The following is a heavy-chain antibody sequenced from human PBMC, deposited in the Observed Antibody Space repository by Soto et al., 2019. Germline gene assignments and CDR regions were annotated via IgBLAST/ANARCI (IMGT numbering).Heavy chain of an antibody. J-gene: IGHJ3*02. V-gene: IGHV1-69*08. CDR2: IIPLLGIT. D-gene: IGHD2-15*01. CDR3: ARDNHPVVVPAAPEVGAFDI. Sequence: QVQLVQSGGEVKKPGSSVKVSCSVSGGTFRTYTFSWVRQAPGQGLEWMGSIIPLLGITNYAQKFQGRVSIIADKSTNTAYMELSSLTSEDTAIFYCARDNHPVVVPAAPEVGAFDIWGQGTMVIVSS. CDR1: GGTFRTYT.